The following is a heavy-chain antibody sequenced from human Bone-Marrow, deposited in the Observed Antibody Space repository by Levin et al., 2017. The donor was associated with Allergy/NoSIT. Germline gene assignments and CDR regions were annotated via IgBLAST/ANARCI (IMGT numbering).Heavy chain of an antibody. CDR2: IWYDGSNK. D-gene: IGHD3-16*01. CDR3: ARGRGDY. J-gene: IGHJ4*02. V-gene: IGHV3-33*01. Sequence: GESLKISCAASGFTFSSYGMHWVRQAPGKGLEWVAVIWYDGSNKYYADSVKGRFTISRDNSKNTLYLQMNSLRDEDTAVYYCARGRGDYWGQGTLVTVSS. CDR1: GFTFSSYG.